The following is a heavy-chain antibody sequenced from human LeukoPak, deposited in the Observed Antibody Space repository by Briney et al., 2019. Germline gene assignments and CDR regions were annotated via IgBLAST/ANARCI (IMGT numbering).Heavy chain of an antibody. V-gene: IGHV3-30*18. CDR3: AKDFNHFDY. Sequence: GGSLRLSCAASGFTFSNFGIHWVRQAPGKGLEWVAVISYDGSNKYYADSVKGRFTISRDNSKNTLYLQMNSLRAEDTAVYYCAKDFNHFDYWGQGTLVTVSS. D-gene: IGHD1-14*01. CDR2: ISYDGSNK. J-gene: IGHJ4*02. CDR1: GFTFSNFG.